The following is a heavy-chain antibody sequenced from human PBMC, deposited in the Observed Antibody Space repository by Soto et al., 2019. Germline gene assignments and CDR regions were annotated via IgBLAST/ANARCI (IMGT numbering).Heavy chain of an antibody. D-gene: IGHD6-19*01. Sequence: GGSLRLSCAASGFTFSSYAMSWVRQAPGKGLEWVSAISGSGGSTYYADSVKGRFTISRDNSKNTLYLQMNSLRAEDTAVYYCAKVYLASGSGWQNAENYYYYYGMDVWGQGTTVTVSS. CDR3: AKVYLASGSGWQNAENYYYYYGMDV. CDR1: GFTFSSYA. CDR2: ISGSGGST. V-gene: IGHV3-23*01. J-gene: IGHJ6*02.